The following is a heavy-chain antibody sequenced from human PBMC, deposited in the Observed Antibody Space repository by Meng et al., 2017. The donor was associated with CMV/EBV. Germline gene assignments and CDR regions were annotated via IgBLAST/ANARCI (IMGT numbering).Heavy chain of an antibody. CDR2: ISYDGSNK. V-gene: IGHV3-30*04. CDR3: ARDLWPAAIRTPYYYGMDV. Sequence: GESLKISCAASGFTFSSYAMHWVRQAPGKGLEWVAVISYDGSNKYYADSVKGRFTISRDNSKNMLYLQMNSLRAEDTAVYYCARDLWPAAIRTPYYYGMDVWGQGTTVTVSS. CDR1: GFTFSSYA. J-gene: IGHJ6*02. D-gene: IGHD2-2*01.